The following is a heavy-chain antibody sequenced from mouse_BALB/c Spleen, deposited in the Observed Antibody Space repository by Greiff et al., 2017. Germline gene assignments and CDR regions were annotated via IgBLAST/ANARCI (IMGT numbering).Heavy chain of an antibody. CDR1: GFSLTSYG. CDR2: IWAGGST. J-gene: IGHJ4*01. CDR3: ARDLRPLAMDY. Sequence: VHLVESGPGLVAPSQSLSITCTVSGFSLTSYGVHWVRQPPGKGLEWLGVIWAGGSTNYNSALMSRLSISKDNSKSQVFLKMNSLQTDDTAMYYCARDLRPLAMDYWGQGTSVTVSS. V-gene: IGHV2-9*02.